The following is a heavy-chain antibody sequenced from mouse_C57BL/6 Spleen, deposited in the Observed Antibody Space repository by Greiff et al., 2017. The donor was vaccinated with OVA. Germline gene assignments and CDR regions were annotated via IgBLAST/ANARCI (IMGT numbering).Heavy chain of an antibody. CDR3: ASEDSSGYGFDY. Sequence: LVEPGASVKISCKASGYAFSSSWMNWVKQRPGKGLEWIGRIYPGDGDTNYNGKFKGKATLTADKSSSTAYMQLSSLTSEDSAVYFCASEDSSGYGFDYWGQGTTLTVSS. J-gene: IGHJ2*01. D-gene: IGHD3-2*02. CDR1: GYAFSSSW. V-gene: IGHV1-82*01. CDR2: IYPGDGDT.